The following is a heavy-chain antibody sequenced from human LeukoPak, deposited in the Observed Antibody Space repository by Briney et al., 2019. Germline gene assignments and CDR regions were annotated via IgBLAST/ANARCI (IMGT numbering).Heavy chain of an antibody. CDR1: RYTFTRYV. Sequence: ASVNDSCKASRYTFTRYVINWVRQATGQGLEWMGWMNPNSGNTGYAQKFQGRVTMTRNTSISTAYMELSSLRSEDTAVYYCARGLAAAYDWGQGTLVTVSS. CDR2: MNPNSGNT. CDR3: ARGLAAAYD. V-gene: IGHV1-8*01. D-gene: IGHD6-13*01. J-gene: IGHJ4*02.